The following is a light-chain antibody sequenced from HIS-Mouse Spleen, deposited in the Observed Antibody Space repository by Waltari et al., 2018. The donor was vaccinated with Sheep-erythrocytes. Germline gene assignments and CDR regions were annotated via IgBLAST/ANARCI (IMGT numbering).Light chain of an antibody. CDR1: QSISSW. Sequence: DIQMTQSPSTLSASVGDRVTITLRASQSISSWLAWYQQKPVKAPKLLIYKASSLESGVPSRFSGSGSGTEFTLTISSLQPDDFATYYCQQYNSYSTFGQGTKVEIK. V-gene: IGKV1-5*03. CDR2: KAS. J-gene: IGKJ1*01. CDR3: QQYNSYST.